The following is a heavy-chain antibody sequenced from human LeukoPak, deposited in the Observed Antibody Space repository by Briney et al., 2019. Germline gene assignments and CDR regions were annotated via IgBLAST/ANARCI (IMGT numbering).Heavy chain of an antibody. D-gene: IGHD2-15*01. V-gene: IGHV4-39*01. CDR3: ATTYCSGDTCYLDS. CDR2: IYYSGTT. J-gene: IGHJ4*02. CDR1: GGSISSSSYY. Sequence: KPSETLSLTCTVSGGSISSSSYYWGWIRQPPGKGLEWIGTIYYSGTTYFSPSLKSRVTISVDTSENQLSLRLSSVTAADTAIYYCATTYCSGDTCYLDSWGQGTLVTVSS.